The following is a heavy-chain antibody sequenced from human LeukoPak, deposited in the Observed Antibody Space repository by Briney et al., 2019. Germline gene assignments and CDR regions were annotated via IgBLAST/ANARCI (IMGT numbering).Heavy chain of an antibody. D-gene: IGHD6-13*01. CDR2: ITGYGAT. Sequence: GGSLGLSCAASGFTFSNFAMMWVRQAPGTGLQWVSTITGYGATFYAVSVRGRFTIFRDTSMNTLFLQKHSLGAEDTAVYYCAKGAAAGKVDWFDPWGQGTLVTVSS. CDR1: GFTFSNFA. CDR3: AKGAAAGKVDWFDP. J-gene: IGHJ5*02. V-gene: IGHV3-23*01.